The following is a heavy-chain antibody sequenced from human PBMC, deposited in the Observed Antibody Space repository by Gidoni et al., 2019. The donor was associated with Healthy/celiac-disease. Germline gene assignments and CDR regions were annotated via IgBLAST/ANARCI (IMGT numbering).Heavy chain of an antibody. J-gene: IGHJ3*02. CDR3: ARVGRRGYSGYGAFDI. V-gene: IGHV1-2*02. CDR2: IKPNSGGT. D-gene: IGHD5-12*01. CDR1: VYTFAGYY. Sequence: QVQLVQSGAEAKKPGASVKVSFKASVYTFAGYYMHWVRQAPGQGIEWTGWIKPNSGGTNYAQKFQGRVTMTRDTSISTAYMELSRLRSDDTAVYYCARVGRRGYSGYGAFDIWSQGTMVTVSS.